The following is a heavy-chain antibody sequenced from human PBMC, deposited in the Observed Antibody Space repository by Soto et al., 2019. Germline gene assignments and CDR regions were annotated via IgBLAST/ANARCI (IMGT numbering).Heavy chain of an antibody. J-gene: IGHJ4*02. CDR2: VSSSGGST. V-gene: IGHV3-23*01. D-gene: IGHD6-13*01. Sequence: EVQLLESGGGLVQPGGSLRLSCAASGFTFSSYAMSWVRQAPGKGLEWVLAVSSSGGSTYYADSVKGRFTISRDNSKNTLYLQMNSLRAEDTAVYYCAKYSTSWRGGQFDYWGQGTLVTFSS. CDR3: AKYSTSWRGGQFDY. CDR1: GFTFSSYA.